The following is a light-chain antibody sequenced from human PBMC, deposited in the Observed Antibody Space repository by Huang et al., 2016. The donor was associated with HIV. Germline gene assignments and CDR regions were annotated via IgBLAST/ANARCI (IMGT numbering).Light chain of an antibody. CDR1: QSVNSN. V-gene: IGKV3D-15*01. CDR3: QHFNNWPPWT. Sequence: EIVMTQSPATLSVSPGDRATLSCRASQSVNSNLAWYQQKPGQAPRLLLYGASTRATGIPARFSGSGSGTEFTLTISSLQSEDSAVYYCQHFNNWPPWTFGQGTKLEIK. J-gene: IGKJ2*02. CDR2: GAS.